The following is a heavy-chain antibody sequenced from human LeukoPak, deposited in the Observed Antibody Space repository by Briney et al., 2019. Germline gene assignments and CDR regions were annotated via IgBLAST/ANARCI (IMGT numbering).Heavy chain of an antibody. CDR2: LNWNSAAT. Sequence: QAGGSLRLSCAASGFTFDDFAMHWVRQAPGKGLEWVSGLNWNSAATGYADSVKGRFTISRDNAKNSLYLQMNSLGPEGTAFYYCAKDTHVAVTGTFDSWGQGTLVTVSS. J-gene: IGHJ4*02. D-gene: IGHD6-19*01. CDR1: GFTFDDFA. V-gene: IGHV3-9*01. CDR3: AKDTHVAVTGTFDS.